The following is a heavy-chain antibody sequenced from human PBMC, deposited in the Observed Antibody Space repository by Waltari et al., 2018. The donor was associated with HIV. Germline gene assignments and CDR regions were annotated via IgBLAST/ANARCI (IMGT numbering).Heavy chain of an antibody. Sequence: EVQLLESGGGLVQPGGSLRLSCAASGFTFSSYAMSWVRQAPGKGLGWVAASGGSGGSTYYADSVKGRFTISRDNSKNTLYLQMNSLRAEDTAVYYCAKDPMDIVATINYYGMDVWGQGTTVTVSS. V-gene: IGHV3-23*01. J-gene: IGHJ6*02. CDR3: AKDPMDIVATINYYGMDV. CDR1: GFTFSSYA. D-gene: IGHD5-12*01. CDR2: SGGSGGST.